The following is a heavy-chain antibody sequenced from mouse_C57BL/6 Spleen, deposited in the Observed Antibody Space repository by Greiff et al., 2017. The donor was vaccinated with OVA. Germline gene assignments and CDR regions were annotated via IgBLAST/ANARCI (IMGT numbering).Heavy chain of an antibody. CDR2: INYDGSST. J-gene: IGHJ2*01. V-gene: IGHV5-16*01. Sequence: EVMLVESEGGLVQPGSSMKLSCTASGFTFSDYYMAWVRQVPEKGLEWVANINYDGSSTYYLDSLKSRFIISRDNAKNILYLQMSSLKSEDTATYYCARAGEWFDYWGQGTTLTVSS. CDR1: GFTFSDYY. CDR3: ARAGEWFDY.